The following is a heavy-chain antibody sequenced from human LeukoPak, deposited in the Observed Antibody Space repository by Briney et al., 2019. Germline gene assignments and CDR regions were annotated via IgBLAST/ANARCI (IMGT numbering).Heavy chain of an antibody. J-gene: IGHJ6*02. Sequence: GGSLRLSCAASRFTFSSYAMSWVRQAPGKGLEWVSAISGSGGSTYYADSVKGRFTISRDNSKNTLYLQMNSLRAEDTAVYYCATPAPYSSSWSYYYGMDVWGQGTTVTVSS. V-gene: IGHV3-23*01. CDR1: RFTFSSYA. D-gene: IGHD6-13*01. CDR2: ISGSGGST. CDR3: ATPAPYSSSWSYYYGMDV.